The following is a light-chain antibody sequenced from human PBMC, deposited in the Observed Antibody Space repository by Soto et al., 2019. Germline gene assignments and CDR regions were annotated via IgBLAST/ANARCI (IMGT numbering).Light chain of an antibody. V-gene: IGLV2-14*01. CDR1: SSDVGTYNY. CDR3: SSYTSSSTLNV. J-gene: IGLJ1*01. Sequence: QSALTQPASVSGSPGQSITISCTGTSSDVGTYNYVSWYQQHPGKAPKLMIYDVSNRPSGVSNRFSGYKSGNTASLTISGLQAEDEADYYCSSYTSSSTLNVFGTGTKVTVL. CDR2: DVS.